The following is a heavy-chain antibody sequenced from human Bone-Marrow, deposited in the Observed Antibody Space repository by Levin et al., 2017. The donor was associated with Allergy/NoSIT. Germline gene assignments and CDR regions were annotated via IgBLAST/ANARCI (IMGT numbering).Heavy chain of an antibody. V-gene: IGHV1-2*02. CDR3: ARAVGGYSYGCPLDY. CDR2: INPNSGGT. D-gene: IGHD5-18*01. J-gene: IGHJ4*02. Sequence: GASVKVSCKASGYTFTGYNIHWVRQAPGQGLEWMGWINPNSGGTNYAQKFQGRVTMTRDTSISTAYMELSRLRSDDTAVYYCARAVGGYSYGCPLDYWGQGTLITVSS. CDR1: GYTFTGYN.